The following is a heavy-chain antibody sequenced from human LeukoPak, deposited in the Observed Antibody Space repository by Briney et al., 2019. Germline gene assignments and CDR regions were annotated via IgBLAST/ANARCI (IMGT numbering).Heavy chain of an antibody. CDR2: IYNSGST. Sequence: SETLSLTCTVSGGSISIYYWNWIRQPPGKGLERIGYIYNSGSTSYNPSLKSRVTISVDTSKNQFSLKLTSVTAADTAVYYCVRDRELTYWGQGTLVTVSS. V-gene: IGHV4-59*01. CDR3: VRDRELTY. D-gene: IGHD1-26*01. CDR1: GGSISIYY. J-gene: IGHJ4*02.